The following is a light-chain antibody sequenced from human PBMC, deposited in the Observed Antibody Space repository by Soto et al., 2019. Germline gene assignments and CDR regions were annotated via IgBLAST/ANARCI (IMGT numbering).Light chain of an antibody. V-gene: IGKV3-20*01. CDR1: QSVSSNY. CDR3: QQYHNTPIT. CDR2: GVS. Sequence: PGAIAPLSCRTSQSVSSNYLAWYQQIPGQAPRLLIYGVSSRAAGIPDRFSGSGSGTDFTLTINRLEPEDFAVYYCQQYHNTPITFGQGTRLEIK. J-gene: IGKJ5*01.